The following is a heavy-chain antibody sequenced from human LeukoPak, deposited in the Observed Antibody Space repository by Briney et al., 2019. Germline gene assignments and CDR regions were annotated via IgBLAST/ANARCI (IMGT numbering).Heavy chain of an antibody. Sequence: PSETLSLTCTVSGGYISSYYWSWIRQPPGEGLEWIGYVYYTGSTNYNPSLKSRVSISVDTSKNQFSLKLSSVTAADTAVYYCARGYSSGWSDYWGQGTLVTVSS. CDR3: ARGYSSGWSDY. V-gene: IGHV4-59*08. CDR2: VYYTGST. D-gene: IGHD6-19*01. J-gene: IGHJ4*02. CDR1: GGYISSYY.